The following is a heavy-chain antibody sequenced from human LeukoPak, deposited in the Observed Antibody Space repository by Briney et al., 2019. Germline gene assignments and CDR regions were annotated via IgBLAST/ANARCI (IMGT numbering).Heavy chain of an antibody. D-gene: IGHD4-17*01. CDR1: GGSISSGDYY. CDR3: ARVADGLYFDY. V-gene: IGHV4-30-4*01. CDR2: IYYSGST. Sequence: PSETLSLTCTVSGGSISSGDYYWSWIRQPPGTGLEWIGYIYYSGSTYYNPSLKGRVTISVDTSKNQFSLKLSSVTAADTAVYYCARVADGLYFDYWGQGTLVTVSS. J-gene: IGHJ4*02.